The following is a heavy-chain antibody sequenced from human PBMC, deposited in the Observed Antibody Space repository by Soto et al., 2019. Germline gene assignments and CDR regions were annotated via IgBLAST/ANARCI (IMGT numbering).Heavy chain of an antibody. J-gene: IGHJ3*02. D-gene: IGHD3-22*01. CDR1: GYTFTSYD. V-gene: IGHV1-8*01. CDR2: MNPNSGNT. CDR3: ARGLISGYYLYDAFDI. Sequence: ASVKVSCKASGYTFTSYDINWVRQATGQGLEWMGWMNPNSGNTGYAQKFQGRVTMTRNTSISTAYMELSSLRSEDTAVYYCARGLISGYYLYDAFDIWGQGTMVTVSS.